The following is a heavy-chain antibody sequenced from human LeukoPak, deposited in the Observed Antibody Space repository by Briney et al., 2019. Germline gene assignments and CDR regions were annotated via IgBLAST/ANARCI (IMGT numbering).Heavy chain of an antibody. D-gene: IGHD3-10*01. CDR1: GFTFSSYA. CDR3: ASFYGSGNYYGMDV. Sequence: GGSLRLSCAASGFTFSSYATHWVRQAPGKGLEWVAVISYDGSNKYYADSVKGRFTISRDNSKNTLYLQMNSLRAEDTAVYYCASFYGSGNYYGMDVWGKGTTVTVSS. V-gene: IGHV3-30*04. CDR2: ISYDGSNK. J-gene: IGHJ6*04.